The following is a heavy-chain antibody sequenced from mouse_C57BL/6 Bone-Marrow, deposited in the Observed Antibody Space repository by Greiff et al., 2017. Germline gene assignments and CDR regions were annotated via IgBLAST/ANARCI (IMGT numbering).Heavy chain of an antibody. CDR3: ARCYGTSLWYFDV. CDR1: GYSITSDY. CDR2: ISYSGST. J-gene: IGHJ1*03. Sequence: EVQGVESGPGLAKPSQTLSLTCSVTGYSITSDYWNWIRKFPGNKLEYMGYISYSGSTYYNPSLKSRISITRDTSKNQYYLQLNSVTTEDTATYYCARCYGTSLWYFDVWGTGTTVTVSS. D-gene: IGHD1-1*01. V-gene: IGHV3-8*01.